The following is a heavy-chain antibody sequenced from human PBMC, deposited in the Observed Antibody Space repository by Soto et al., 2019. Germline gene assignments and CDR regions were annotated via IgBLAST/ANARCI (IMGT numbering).Heavy chain of an antibody. Sequence: GGSLRLSCAASGFTFSSYGMHWVRQAPGKGLEWVAVISYDGSNKYYADSVKGRFTISRDNSKNTLYLQMNSLRAEDTAVYYCAKRPSSWSGYYPYYYYYGMDVWGQGTTVTVSS. J-gene: IGHJ6*02. CDR3: AKRPSSWSGYYPYYYYYGMDV. CDR1: GFTFSSYG. D-gene: IGHD3-3*01. V-gene: IGHV3-30*18. CDR2: ISYDGSNK.